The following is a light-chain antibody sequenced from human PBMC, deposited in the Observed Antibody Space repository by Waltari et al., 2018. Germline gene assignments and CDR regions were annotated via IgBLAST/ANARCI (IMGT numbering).Light chain of an antibody. CDR2: EVS. J-gene: IGLJ2*01. CDR3: SSYSSSNTPRL. Sequence: QSALTQPASVSGSPGQSITISCAGTSSDIGAYNYVSWYQQHPGKAPKLMIYEVSNRPSGVSKRFSGSKSGNTASLTISGLQAEDEADDYCSSYSSSNTPRLFGGGTKLTVL. CDR1: SSDIGAYNY. V-gene: IGLV2-14*01.